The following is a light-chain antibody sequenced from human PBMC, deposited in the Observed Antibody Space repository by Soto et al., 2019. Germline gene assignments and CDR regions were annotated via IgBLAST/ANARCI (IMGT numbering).Light chain of an antibody. Sequence: QYVLTQPSSLPGYPGQSITISCTGRISDVGGYNYVSWYQQHPGKAPKFMIYEVSRRPSGVSSRFSGSKSGNTASLTVSGLQAEDEADYYCSSYTTSNTYVFRTGTKVTV. CDR3: SSYTTSNTYV. CDR2: EVS. CDR1: ISDVGGYNY. J-gene: IGLJ1*01. V-gene: IGLV2-14*01.